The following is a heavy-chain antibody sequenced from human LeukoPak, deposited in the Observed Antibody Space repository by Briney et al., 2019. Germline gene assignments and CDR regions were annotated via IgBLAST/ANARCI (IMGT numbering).Heavy chain of an antibody. Sequence: PEGSLRLSCAASGFTFSSYSMNWVRQAPGKGLEWVSSISSSSSYIYYADSVKGRFTISRDNAKNSLYLQMNSLRAEDTAVYYCARVHYYDSSGLGAFDIWGQGTMVTVSS. V-gene: IGHV3-21*01. CDR1: GFTFSSYS. J-gene: IGHJ3*02. D-gene: IGHD3-22*01. CDR3: ARVHYYDSSGLGAFDI. CDR2: ISSSSSYI.